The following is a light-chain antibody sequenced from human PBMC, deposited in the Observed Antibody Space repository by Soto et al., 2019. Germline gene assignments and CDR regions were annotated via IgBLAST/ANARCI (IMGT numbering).Light chain of an antibody. CDR1: QGISAW. V-gene: IGKV1-5*01. CDR3: QQYSSFLNT. Sequence: DIQMTQSPSTLSASVGDRVTITCRASQGISAWLAWYQQKPGKAPKLLIFDASTLQSGVPSRFSGSGSGTDFTLTISSLQPDDFATYYCQQYSSFLNTFGQGTKLEIK. CDR2: DAS. J-gene: IGKJ2*01.